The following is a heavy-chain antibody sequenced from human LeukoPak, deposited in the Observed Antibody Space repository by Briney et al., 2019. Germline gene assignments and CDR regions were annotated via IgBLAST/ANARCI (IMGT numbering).Heavy chain of an antibody. Sequence: GGSLRLSCTGSGFTFGDYAMSWFRQAPGKGLEWVGFIRSKAYGGTTEYAASVKGRFTISRDDSKSIAYLQMNSLKTEDTAVYYCTRGSLRFLEWLSTTPLDYWGQGTLVTVSS. CDR2: IRSKAYGGTT. CDR3: TRGSLRFLEWLSTTPLDY. V-gene: IGHV3-49*03. CDR1: GFTFGDYA. D-gene: IGHD3-3*01. J-gene: IGHJ4*02.